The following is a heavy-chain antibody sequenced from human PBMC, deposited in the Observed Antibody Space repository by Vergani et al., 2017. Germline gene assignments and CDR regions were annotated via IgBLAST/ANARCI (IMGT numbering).Heavy chain of an antibody. D-gene: IGHD2-15*01. Sequence: EVQLVESGGGLVQPGGSLRLSCAASGFTFSSYSMNWVCQAPGKGLEWVSYISSSSSTIYYADSVKGRFTISRDNAKNSLYLQMNSLRAEDTAVYYCARDGSGPYCSGGSCYSRGLYYYYGMDVWGQGTTVTVSS. CDR1: GFTFSSYS. CDR2: ISSSSSTI. V-gene: IGHV3-48*01. CDR3: ARDGSGPYCSGGSCYSRGLYYYYGMDV. J-gene: IGHJ6*02.